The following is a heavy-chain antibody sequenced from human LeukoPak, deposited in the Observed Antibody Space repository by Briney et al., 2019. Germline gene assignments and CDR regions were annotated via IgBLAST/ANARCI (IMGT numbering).Heavy chain of an antibody. CDR1: GVSISSYY. Sequence: SETLSLTCTVSGVSISSYYWSWIRQPPGKGLEWIGYIYYSGSTNYNPSLKSRVTISVDTSKNQFSLKLSSVTAADTAVYYCARGVRGVDEYFDYWGQGTLVTVSS. CDR2: IYYSGST. CDR3: ARGVRGVDEYFDY. J-gene: IGHJ4*02. V-gene: IGHV4-59*01. D-gene: IGHD3-10*01.